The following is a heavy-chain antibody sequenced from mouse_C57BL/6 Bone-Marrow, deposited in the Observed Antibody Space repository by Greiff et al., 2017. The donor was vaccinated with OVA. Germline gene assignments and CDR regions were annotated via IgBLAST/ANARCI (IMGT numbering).Heavy chain of an antibody. V-gene: IGHV5-6*01. D-gene: IGHD2-4*01. Sequence: VQLKQSGGDLVKPGGSLKLSCAASGFTVSSHAMYWVRQTPDKRLEWFATISSGGSYTDYADSVKGRFTISTDTAKNTLYLQMSSLKSENTAMYYCAREDYDVVDFWGQGTTLTVTS. J-gene: IGHJ2*01. CDR2: ISSGGSYT. CDR1: GFTVSSHA. CDR3: AREDYDVVDF.